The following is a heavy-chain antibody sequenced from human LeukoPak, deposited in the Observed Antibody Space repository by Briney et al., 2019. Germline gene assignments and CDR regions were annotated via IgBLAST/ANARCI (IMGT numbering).Heavy chain of an antibody. CDR1: GFTFSNYW. V-gene: IGHV3-7*01. J-gene: IGHJ4*02. Sequence: GGSLRLSXAVSGFTFSNYWMSWVRQAPGKGLEWVAHIKQDESEKYYVDSVKGRFTISRDNAKNSLYLQMNSLRAEDTAIYYCARDKIVGASKFDYWGQGTLVTVSS. CDR3: ARDKIVGASKFDY. D-gene: IGHD1-26*01. CDR2: IKQDESEK.